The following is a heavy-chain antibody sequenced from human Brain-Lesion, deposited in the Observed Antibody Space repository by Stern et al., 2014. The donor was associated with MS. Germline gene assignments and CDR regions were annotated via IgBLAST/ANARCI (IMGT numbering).Heavy chain of an antibody. CDR1: GGSVSSTSYA. CDR3: AGEEDIRYCSGGSCTGNWFDP. CDR2: IYYSGKT. V-gene: IGHV4-39*02. D-gene: IGHD2-15*01. J-gene: IGHJ5*02. Sequence: QVQLVESGPGLVKPSETLSLTCTVAGGSVSSTSYAWAWIRQPPGKGLEWIGTIYYSGKTYYRPSLKSRLTISLDTSKNHFSLQLRSVTAADTAVYYCAGEEDIRYCSGGSCTGNWFDPWGQGTLVTVSS.